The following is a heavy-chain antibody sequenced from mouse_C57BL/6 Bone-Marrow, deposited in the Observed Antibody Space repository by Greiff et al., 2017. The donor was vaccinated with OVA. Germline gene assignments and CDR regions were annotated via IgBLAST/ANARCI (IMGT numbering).Heavy chain of an antibody. CDR2: INTYNGGT. CDR1: GYTFTDYY. V-gene: IGHV1-19*01. CDR3: AHYYGYDSWFAY. D-gene: IGHD2-2*01. J-gene: IGHJ3*01. Sequence: VQLQQSGPVLVKPGASVKMSCKASGYTFTDYYMYWVKQSHGKSLEWIGVINTYNGGTSYNQKFKGKATLTVDKSSSTSYMQLISMTSEDSADYYGAHYYGYDSWFAYWGQGTLVTVTA.